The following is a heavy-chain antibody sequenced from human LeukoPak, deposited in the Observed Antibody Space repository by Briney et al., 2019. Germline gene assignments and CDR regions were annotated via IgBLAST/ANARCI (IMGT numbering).Heavy chain of an antibody. J-gene: IGHJ4*02. V-gene: IGHV1-69*04. Sequence: SVKVSCKASGGTFSSYAISWVRQAPGQGLEWMGRIIAILGIANYAQKFQGRVTITADKSTSTAYMELSSLRSEDTAVYYCARARSDILTGYNYYFDYWGQGTLVTVSS. D-gene: IGHD3-9*01. CDR1: GGTFSSYA. CDR2: IIAILGIA. CDR3: ARARSDILTGYNYYFDY.